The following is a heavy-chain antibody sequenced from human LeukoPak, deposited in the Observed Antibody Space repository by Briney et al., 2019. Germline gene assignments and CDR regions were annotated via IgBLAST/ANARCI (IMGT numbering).Heavy chain of an antibody. V-gene: IGHV1-69*06. CDR2: IIPIFGTA. Sequence: SVKVSCKASGYTFTSYGISWVRQAPGQGLEWMGGIIPIFGTANYAQKFQGRVTITADKSTSTAYMELSSLRSEDTAVYYCARALGYCSGGSCYSRDLYNWFDPWGQGTLVTVSS. J-gene: IGHJ5*02. D-gene: IGHD2-15*01. CDR1: GYTFTSYG. CDR3: ARALGYCSGGSCYSRDLYNWFDP.